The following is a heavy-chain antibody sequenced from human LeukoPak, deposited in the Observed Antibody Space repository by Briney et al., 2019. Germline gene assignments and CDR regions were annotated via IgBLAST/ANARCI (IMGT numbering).Heavy chain of an antibody. V-gene: IGHV3-7*01. CDR2: IKQDGSEK. CDR1: GFTFSSYW. CDR3: WVPATAGEADY. J-gene: IGHJ4*02. Sequence: GGSLRLSCAASGFTFSSYWMTWVRQAPEKGLEWVANIKQDGSEKYYVDSVKGRFTISRDNVKNTLYLQMNSLTAEDTAVYYCWVPATAGEADYWGQGTLVTVSS. D-gene: IGHD3-16*01.